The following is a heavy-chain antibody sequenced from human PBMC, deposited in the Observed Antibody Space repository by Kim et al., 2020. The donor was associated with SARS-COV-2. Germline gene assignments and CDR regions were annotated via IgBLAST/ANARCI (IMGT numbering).Heavy chain of an antibody. Sequence: GGSLRLSCAASGFTFSDYYMSWIRQAPGKGLEWVSYISSSGSTIYYADSVKGRFTISRDNAKNSLYLQMNSLRAEDTAVYYCARDPGRITIFGVAQPRGWFDPWGQGTLVTVSS. CDR3: ARDPGRITIFGVAQPRGWFDP. V-gene: IGHV3-11*01. CDR1: GFTFSDYY. D-gene: IGHD3-3*01. J-gene: IGHJ5*02. CDR2: ISSSGSTI.